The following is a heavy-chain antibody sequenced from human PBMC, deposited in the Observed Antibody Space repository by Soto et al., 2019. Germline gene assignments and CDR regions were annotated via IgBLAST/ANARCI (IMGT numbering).Heavy chain of an antibody. Sequence: PVGSLRLSCAASGFTFGSFEMIWVRQAPGKGLEWISYISDSGRTMYYADSVKGRFTISRDNAKNSLYLQMNSLRVEDTALYYCARSTVTSDWGQGTLVTVSS. D-gene: IGHD4-17*01. CDR1: GFTFGSFE. J-gene: IGHJ4*02. V-gene: IGHV3-48*03. CDR3: ARSTVTSD. CDR2: ISDSGRTM.